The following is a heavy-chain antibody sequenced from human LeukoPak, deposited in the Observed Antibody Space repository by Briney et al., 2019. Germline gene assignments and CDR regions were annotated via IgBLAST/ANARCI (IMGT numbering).Heavy chain of an antibody. CDR2: IRYDGSNK. V-gene: IGHV3-30*02. D-gene: IGHD1-26*01. CDR3: AKDRYSGSYFGPFDY. J-gene: IGHJ4*02. Sequence: GGSLRLSCAASGFTFSSYGMHWVRQAPGKGLEWVAFIRYDGSNKYYADSVKGRFTISRDNSKGTLYLQMNSLRAEDTAVYYCAKDRYSGSYFGPFDYWGQGTLVTVSS. CDR1: GFTFSSYG.